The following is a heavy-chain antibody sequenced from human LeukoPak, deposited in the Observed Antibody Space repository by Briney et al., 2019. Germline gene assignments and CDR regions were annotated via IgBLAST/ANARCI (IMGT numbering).Heavy chain of an antibody. Sequence: GASVKVSCKVSGYTLTELSMHWVRQAPGKGLEWMGRFDPDNDKTIYAQKFQGRVTMTEDTSTDTAYMELSSLRSEDTAVYYCARVWNYYDSSGYSNWFDPWGQGTLVAVSS. V-gene: IGHV1-24*01. J-gene: IGHJ5*02. D-gene: IGHD3-22*01. CDR2: FDPDNDKT. CDR3: ARVWNYYDSSGYSNWFDP. CDR1: GYTLTELS.